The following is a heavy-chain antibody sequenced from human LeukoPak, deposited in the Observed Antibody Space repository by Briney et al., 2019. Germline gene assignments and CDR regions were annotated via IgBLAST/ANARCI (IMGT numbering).Heavy chain of an antibody. Sequence: PGGSLRLSCAASGFTFSSYAMSWVRQAPGKGLEWVSAISGSGGSTYYADSVKGRFTISRDNSKNTLYLQMNSLRAEDTAVYYCAKVQLERLFTSRTPGVFDIWGQGTMVTVSS. CDR1: GFTFSSYA. CDR3: AKVQLERLFTSRTPGVFDI. D-gene: IGHD1-1*01. V-gene: IGHV3-23*01. J-gene: IGHJ3*02. CDR2: ISGSGGST.